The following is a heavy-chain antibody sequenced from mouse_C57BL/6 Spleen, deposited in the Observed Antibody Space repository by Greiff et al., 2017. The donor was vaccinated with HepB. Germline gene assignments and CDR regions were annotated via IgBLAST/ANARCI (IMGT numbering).Heavy chain of an antibody. Sequence: EVMLVESGGGLVKPGGSLKLSCAASGFTFSDYGMHWVRQAPEKGLEWVAYISSGSSTIYYADTVKGRFTISRDNAKNTLFLQMTSLRSEDTAMYYCARQKYSNYNAMDDWGQGTSVTVSS. J-gene: IGHJ4*01. V-gene: IGHV5-17*01. D-gene: IGHD2-5*01. CDR2: ISSGSSTI. CDR1: GFTFSDYG. CDR3: ARQKYSNYNAMDD.